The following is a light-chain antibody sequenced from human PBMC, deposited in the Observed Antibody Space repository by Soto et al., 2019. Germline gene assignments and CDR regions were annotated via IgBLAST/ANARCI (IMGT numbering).Light chain of an antibody. CDR2: GAS. CDR3: QQYGSSPIT. V-gene: IGKV3-20*01. Sequence: EIVLTQSPGTLSLSPGERATLSCRASQSVSSNFLAWYQQKPGQAPRLLIYGASSRATGTPERFSGSGSGTEFTLTISRLEPEDFAVYYCQQYGSSPITFGQGTRLEIK. CDR1: QSVSSNF. J-gene: IGKJ5*01.